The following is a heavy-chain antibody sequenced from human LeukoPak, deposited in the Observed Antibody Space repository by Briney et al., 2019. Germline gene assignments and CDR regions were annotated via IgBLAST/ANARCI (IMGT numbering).Heavy chain of an antibody. D-gene: IGHD1-26*01. Sequence: PSETLSLTCTVSGGSISSYYWSWIRQPPGKGLEWIGYIYYSGSTNYNPSLKSRVTISVDTSKNQFSLKLSSVTAADTAVYYCARLPIYSGSYYTVDYWGHGTLVTVSS. CDR1: GGSISSYY. V-gene: IGHV4-59*01. J-gene: IGHJ4*01. CDR2: IYYSGST. CDR3: ARLPIYSGSYYTVDY.